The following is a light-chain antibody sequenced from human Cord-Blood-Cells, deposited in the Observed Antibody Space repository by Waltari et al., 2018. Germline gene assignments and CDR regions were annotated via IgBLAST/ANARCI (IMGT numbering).Light chain of an antibody. J-gene: IGKJ4*01. CDR1: QSVSSN. V-gene: IGKV3-15*01. Sequence: EIVMTQSPATLSVSPGEGATLSCRASQSVSSNLAWYQQKPGQAPRLLLYGASTRANVIPARFSGSGSGTEFTLTISGLQSEDFAVYYCQQYNNWPLTVGGGTKVEIK. CDR2: GAS. CDR3: QQYNNWPLT.